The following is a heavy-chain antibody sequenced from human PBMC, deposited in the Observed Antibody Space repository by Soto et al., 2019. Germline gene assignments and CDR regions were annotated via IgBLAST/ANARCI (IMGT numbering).Heavy chain of an antibody. V-gene: IGHV4-59*01. CDR2: IYYSGST. CDR1: GGSISSYY. J-gene: IGHJ4*02. D-gene: IGHD6-13*01. CDR3: ARAGSSWYEAVY. Sequence: QVQLQESGPGLVKPSETLSLTCTVSGGSISSYYWSWIRQLPGKGLEWFGYIYYSGSTNYNTSLKRRVTISVDTSKNRFSLKLSSVTAADTAVYYCARAGSSWYEAVYWGQGTLVTVSS.